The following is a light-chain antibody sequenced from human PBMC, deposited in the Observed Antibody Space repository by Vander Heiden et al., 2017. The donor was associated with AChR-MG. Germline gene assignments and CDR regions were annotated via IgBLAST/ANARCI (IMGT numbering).Light chain of an antibody. CDR1: SSDVGGYNY. Sequence: HSALTQPPSVSGPSGQSITISCTGTSSDVGGYNYVSWYQQHPGKAPKLMIYEVSNRPSGVSNRFSGSKSGNTASLTISGLQAEDEADYYCSSYTSSSTRVFGTGTKVTVL. V-gene: IGLV2-14*01. J-gene: IGLJ1*01. CDR3: SSYTSSSTRV. CDR2: EVS.